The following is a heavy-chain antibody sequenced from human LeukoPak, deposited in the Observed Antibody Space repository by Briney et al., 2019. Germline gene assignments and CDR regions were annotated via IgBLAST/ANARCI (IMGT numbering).Heavy chain of an antibody. CDR1: GGSFSSYY. D-gene: IGHD3/OR15-3a*01. Sequence: SETLSLTCAVYGGSFSSYYWSWIRQPPGKGLEWIGEINHSGSTNYNPSLKSRVTISVDTSKNQFSLKLSSVTAADTAVYYCARGRPDFCTGYHALNWFDPWGQGTLVTVSS. J-gene: IGHJ5*02. CDR3: ARGRPDFCTGYHALNWFDP. V-gene: IGHV4-34*01. CDR2: INHSGST.